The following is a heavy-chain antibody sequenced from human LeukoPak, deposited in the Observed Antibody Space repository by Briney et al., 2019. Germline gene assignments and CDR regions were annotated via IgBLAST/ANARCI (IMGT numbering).Heavy chain of an antibody. CDR1: GFSLSSGGVG. Sequence: SGPTLVEPTQTLTLTCTFSGFSLSSGGVGVGWVRQPPGKALEWLALIYWNDDKRYTPSLKSRLTITKDTSKNQVVLTVSNMDPVDTGTYYCAHRGNSGDYGRGHEAFDVWGQGTMVTVSS. D-gene: IGHD4-17*01. V-gene: IGHV2-5*01. CDR3: AHRGNSGDYGRGHEAFDV. CDR2: IYWNDDK. J-gene: IGHJ3*01.